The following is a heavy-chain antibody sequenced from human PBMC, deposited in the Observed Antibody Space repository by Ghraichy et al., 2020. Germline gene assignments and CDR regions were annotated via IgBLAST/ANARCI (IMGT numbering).Heavy chain of an antibody. V-gene: IGHV1-69*13. CDR3: ARDLSSGWYAEVYGMDV. D-gene: IGHD6-19*01. CDR1: GATFSSYA. Sequence: SVKVSCKASGATFSSYAISWVRHAPGQGLEWMGGIIPIFGTANYAQKFQGRVTITADESTSTAYMELSSLRSEDTAVYYCARDLSSGWYAEVYGMDVWGQVTSVTVSS. CDR2: IIPIFGTA. J-gene: IGHJ6*02.